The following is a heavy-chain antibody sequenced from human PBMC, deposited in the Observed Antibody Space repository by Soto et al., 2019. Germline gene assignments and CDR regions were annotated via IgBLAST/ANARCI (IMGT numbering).Heavy chain of an antibody. CDR3: ARHGGALNGGADYMDV. D-gene: IGHD2-21*01. V-gene: IGHV3-23*01. J-gene: IGHJ6*03. CDR1: GFTFSSYA. CDR2: ISISGKSI. Sequence: GGSLRLSCAASGFTFSSYAMNWVRQAPGKGLEWVAGISISGKSIFYADSVKGRFTLSKDSSQSMLYLQMNSLRAEDTALYYCARHGGALNGGADYMDVWGKGARVTVSS.